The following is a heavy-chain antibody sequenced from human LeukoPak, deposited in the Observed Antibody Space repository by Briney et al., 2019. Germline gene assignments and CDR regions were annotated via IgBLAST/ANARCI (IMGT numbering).Heavy chain of an antibody. Sequence: PSETLSLTCTVAGGSISSYYWSWIRQPPGKGLEWIGYIYYSGSTNYNPALKSRLTMSLDTSKSQFSLKLSSVTAADTAVYYCAREVAARKIDYWGQGALVVVSS. CDR1: GGSISSYY. CDR3: AREVAARKIDY. V-gene: IGHV4-59*12. D-gene: IGHD6-6*01. CDR2: IYYSGST. J-gene: IGHJ4*02.